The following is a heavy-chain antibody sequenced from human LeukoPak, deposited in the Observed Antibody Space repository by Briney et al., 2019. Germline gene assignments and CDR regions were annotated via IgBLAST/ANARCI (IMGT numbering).Heavy chain of an antibody. CDR1: GFTFSSYA. V-gene: IGHV3-23*01. D-gene: IGHD2-21*02. J-gene: IGHJ4*02. CDR3: AKGEHIVVVTATFDY. Sequence: GGSLRLSCAASGFTFSSYAMSWVRQAPGKGLEWVSTISGSGGSTYYADSVKGRFTISRDNSKNTLYLQMNSLRAEDTAVYYCAKGEHIVVVTATFDYWGQGTLVTVSS. CDR2: ISGSGGST.